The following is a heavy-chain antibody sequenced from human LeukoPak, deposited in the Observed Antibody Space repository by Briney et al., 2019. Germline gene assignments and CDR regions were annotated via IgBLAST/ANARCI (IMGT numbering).Heavy chain of an antibody. CDR3: ATTRAYHNYYDSSGYYHP. CDR2: INPSGGST. D-gene: IGHD3-22*01. J-gene: IGHJ5*02. CDR1: GYTFTSYY. Sequence: ASVKVSCKASGYTFTSYYMHWVRQAPGQGLEWMGIINPSGGSTSYAQKFQGRVTMTRDTSTSTVYMELSSLRSEDTAVYYCATTRAYHNYYDSSGYYHPWGQGTLVTVSS. V-gene: IGHV1-46*01.